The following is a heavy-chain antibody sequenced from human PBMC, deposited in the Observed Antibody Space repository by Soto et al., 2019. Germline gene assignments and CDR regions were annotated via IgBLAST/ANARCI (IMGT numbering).Heavy chain of an antibody. CDR2: IKEDGTQQ. J-gene: IGHJ3*01. Sequence: EMRLVQSGGGLVQPGGSLRLSCAASGFSFSSHWMTWVRQAPGKGLEWVANIKEDGTQQYYVDSVKGRFTISRDNAKNSLSLQMNSLRAEDTAVYYCVRDGRYCTNYDCRGDAFEVWGQGTVVTVSS. D-gene: IGHD2-8*01. V-gene: IGHV3-7*01. CDR1: GFSFSSHW. CDR3: VRDGRYCTNYDCRGDAFEV.